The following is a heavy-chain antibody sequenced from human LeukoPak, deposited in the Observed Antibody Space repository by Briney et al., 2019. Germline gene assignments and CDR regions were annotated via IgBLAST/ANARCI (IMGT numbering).Heavy chain of an antibody. Sequence: GGSLRLSCAASSFTFSKYWFHWVRQAPGKGLDWVSRIDTNGRTTDYAGSWKGRFTISRENDKNTLFLEMNSLRAEDTAVYYCARDLAGADDYWGQGTLVTVSS. J-gene: IGHJ4*02. V-gene: IGHV3-74*01. CDR3: ARDLAGADDY. D-gene: IGHD6-13*01. CDR1: SFTFSKYW. CDR2: IDTNGRTT.